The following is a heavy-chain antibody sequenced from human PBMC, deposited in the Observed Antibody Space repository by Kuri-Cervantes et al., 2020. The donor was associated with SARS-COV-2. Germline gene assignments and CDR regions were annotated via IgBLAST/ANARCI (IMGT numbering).Heavy chain of an antibody. D-gene: IGHD2-15*01. CDR2: INTNTGNP. V-gene: IGHV7-4-1*02. CDR1: GYTLANYA. CDR3: ARGKFCSGGSCDSSDHYYYGMDV. J-gene: IGHJ6*02. Sequence: ASVKVSCKTSGYTLANYAMNWVRQAPGQGLEGMGWINTNTGNPIYAQGFTGRFVFSLDTSVSTEYLQISSLKVEGTAVYYCARGKFCSGGSCDSSDHYYYGMDVWGQGTTVTVSS.